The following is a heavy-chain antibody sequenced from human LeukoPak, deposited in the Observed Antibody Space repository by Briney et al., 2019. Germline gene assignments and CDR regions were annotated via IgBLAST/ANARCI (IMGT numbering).Heavy chain of an antibody. CDR2: INHSGST. D-gene: IGHD3-10*01. J-gene: IGHJ4*02. CDR1: GGSFSGYY. Sequence: SETLSLTCAVYGGSFSGYYWSWIRQPPGKGLEWIGEINHSGSTNYNPSLKSRVTISVDTSKNQFSLKLSSVTAADTAVYYCARGGHMVRGVSHDYWGQGTLGTVSS. V-gene: IGHV4-34*01. CDR3: ARGGHMVRGVSHDY.